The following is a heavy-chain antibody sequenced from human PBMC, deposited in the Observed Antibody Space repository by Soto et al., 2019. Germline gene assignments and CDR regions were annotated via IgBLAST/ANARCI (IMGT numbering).Heavy chain of an antibody. CDR3: ARESKYYDFWSVFFGSERTYHRDGKAF. Sequence: ASVKVSCKASGYTFTSYGISWVRQAPGQGLEWMGWISAYNGNTNYAQKLQGRVTMTTDTSTSTAYMELRSLRSDDTAVYYCARESKYYDFWSVFFGSERTYHRDGKAFWAQGTTDPVSS. J-gene: IGHJ6*01. CDR1: GYTFTSYG. CDR2: ISAYNGNT. D-gene: IGHD3-3*01. V-gene: IGHV1-18*01.